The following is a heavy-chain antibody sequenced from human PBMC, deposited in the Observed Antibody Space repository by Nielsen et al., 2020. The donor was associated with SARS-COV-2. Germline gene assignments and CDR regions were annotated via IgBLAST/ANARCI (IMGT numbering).Heavy chain of an antibody. CDR3: VKGIVGETITY. CDR2: INANGGST. J-gene: IGHJ4*02. V-gene: IGHV3-64D*06. D-gene: IGHD1-26*01. Sequence: VRQAPGKGLEYVSAINANGGSTYYADSVKGRFTISRDNSKNTLYLQMSSLRAEDTAVYFCVKGIVGETITYWGQGTPVTVSS.